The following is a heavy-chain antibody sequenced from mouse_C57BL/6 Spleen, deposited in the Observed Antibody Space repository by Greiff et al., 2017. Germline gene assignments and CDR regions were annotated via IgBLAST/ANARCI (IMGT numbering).Heavy chain of an antibody. CDR2: ISGGGGNT. CDR3: ASSLLLRFPGYFDV. V-gene: IGHV5-9*01. J-gene: IGHJ1*03. D-gene: IGHD1-1*01. CDR1: GFTFSSYT. Sequence: EVQGVESGGGLVKPGGSLKLSCAASGFTFSSYTVSWVRQTPEKRLEWVATISGGGGNTYYPDSVKGRCTISRDNAKNTLYLQMSSLRSEDTALYYCASSLLLRFPGYFDVWGTGTTVTVSS.